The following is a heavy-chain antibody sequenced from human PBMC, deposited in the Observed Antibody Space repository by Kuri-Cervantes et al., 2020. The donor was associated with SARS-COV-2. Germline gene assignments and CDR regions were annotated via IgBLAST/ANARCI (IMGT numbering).Heavy chain of an antibody. CDR1: GFTFDDYA. J-gene: IGHJ3*02. V-gene: IGHV3-9*03. Sequence: SLKISCAASGFTFDDYAMHWVRQAPGKGLEWVSGTSWNSGSIGYADSVKGRFTISRDNAKNSLYLQMNSLRAEDMALYYCAKDRDWLRTGVVGGAFDIWGQGTMVTVSS. CDR2: TSWNSGSI. D-gene: IGHD3/OR15-3a*01. CDR3: AKDRDWLRTGVVGGAFDI.